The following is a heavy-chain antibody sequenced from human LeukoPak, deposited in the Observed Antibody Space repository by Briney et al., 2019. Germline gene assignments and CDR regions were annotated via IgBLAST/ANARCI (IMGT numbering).Heavy chain of an antibody. J-gene: IGHJ4*02. CDR1: GGSISSYY. CDR3: ARNLLSHDY. CDR2: IKQDGSEK. V-gene: IGHV3-7*01. Sequence: ETLSLTCTVSGGSISSYYWSWVRQAPGKGLEWVANIKQDGSEKYYVDSVKGRFTISRDNAKNSLHLQMNSLRAEDTAVYYCARNLLSHDYWGQGTLVTVSS. D-gene: IGHD3-16*02.